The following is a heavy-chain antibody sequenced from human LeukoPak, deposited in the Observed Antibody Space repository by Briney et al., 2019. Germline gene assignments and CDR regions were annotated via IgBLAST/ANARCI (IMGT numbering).Heavy chain of an antibody. D-gene: IGHD5-12*01. J-gene: IGHJ4*02. CDR3: ARVEFSGYEKYYFDY. V-gene: IGHV4-59*01. CDR1: GGSISSYY. Sequence: NPSETLSLTCTVSGGSISSYYWSWIRQPPGKGLEWIGYIYYSGSTNYNPSLKSRVTISVDTSKNQFSLKLSSVTAADTAVYYCARVEFSGYEKYYFDYWGQGTLVTVSS. CDR2: IYYSGST.